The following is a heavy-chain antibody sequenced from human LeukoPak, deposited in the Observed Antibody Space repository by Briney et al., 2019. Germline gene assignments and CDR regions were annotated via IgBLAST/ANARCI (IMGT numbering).Heavy chain of an antibody. Sequence: SETLSLTCAVSGGSFNYYWSWIRPPPGQGLEWIGEINDTGITKYNPSLKSRVSISVDTSKNQFSLKLTSVTAADTAIYYCAKSLYCGDDCFWGPGTMVTVSS. CDR2: INDTGIT. CDR3: AKSLYCGDDCF. D-gene: IGHD2-21*02. CDR1: GGSFNYY. J-gene: IGHJ3*01. V-gene: IGHV4-34*01.